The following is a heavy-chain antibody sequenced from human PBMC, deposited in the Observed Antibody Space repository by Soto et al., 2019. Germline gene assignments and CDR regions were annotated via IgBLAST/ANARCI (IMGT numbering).Heavy chain of an antibody. CDR3: VIDDFGWVIDY. D-gene: IGHD3-10*01. CDR2: IDSDGSST. J-gene: IGHJ4*02. V-gene: IGHV3-74*01. Sequence: EVQLVESGGGLVQPGESLRLSCAASGFTFSTYWMHWVRQAPGKGLVWVSHIDSDGSSTTYADYVKGRFTISRDNAKNTLYLQMNSLRVEDTAVYYCVIDDFGWVIDYWGQGTLVTVSS. CDR1: GFTFSTYW.